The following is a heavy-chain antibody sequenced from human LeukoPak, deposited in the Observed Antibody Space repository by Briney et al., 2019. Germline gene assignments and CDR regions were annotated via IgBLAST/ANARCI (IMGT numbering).Heavy chain of an antibody. CDR3: ARNIAAAGTMWFDP. D-gene: IGHD6-13*01. Sequence: SETLSLTCAVYGGSFSGYYWSWIRQPPGKGLEWIGEINHSGSTNYNPPLKSRVTISVDTSKNQFSLKLSSVTAADTAVYYCARNIAAAGTMWFDPWGQGTLVTVSS. CDR2: INHSGST. V-gene: IGHV4-34*01. J-gene: IGHJ5*02. CDR1: GGSFSGYY.